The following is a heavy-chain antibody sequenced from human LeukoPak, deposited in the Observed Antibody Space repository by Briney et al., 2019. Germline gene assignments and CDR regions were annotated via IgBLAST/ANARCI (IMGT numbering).Heavy chain of an antibody. Sequence: GGSLRLSCAASGFTFSSYGMSWVRQAPGKGLEWVSYISSSGNTTYNADSVKGRFSITRDNAKNSLYLQMNSLRAEDTAVYYCARDGGSAWFLDYWGQGTLVTVSS. V-gene: IGHV3-48*04. CDR3: ARDGGSAWFLDY. CDR1: GFTFSSYG. D-gene: IGHD6-19*01. J-gene: IGHJ4*02. CDR2: ISSSGNTT.